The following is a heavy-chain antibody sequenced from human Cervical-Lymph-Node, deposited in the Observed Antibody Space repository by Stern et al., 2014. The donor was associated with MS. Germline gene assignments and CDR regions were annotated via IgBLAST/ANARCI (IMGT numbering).Heavy chain of an antibody. J-gene: IGHJ4*02. V-gene: IGHV3-30*03. CDR1: GFTFRSYG. CDR2: ISYDGNHK. CDR3: ARDYEDTSMLFDH. Sequence: VPLVESGGAVVQPGRSLRLSCAASGFTFRSYGLHWVRQAPGQGLAWETVISYDGNHKYYAASVKGRFTISRDNSKNTLHLQMNSVTPDDTAIYYCARDYEDTSMLFDHWGQGTLVTVSS. D-gene: IGHD2-8*01.